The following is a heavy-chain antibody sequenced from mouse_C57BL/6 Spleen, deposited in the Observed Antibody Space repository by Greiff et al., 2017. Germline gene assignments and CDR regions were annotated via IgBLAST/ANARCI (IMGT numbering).Heavy chain of an antibody. J-gene: IGHJ2*01. CDR1: GYSFTDYN. Sequence: EVQLQQSGPELVKPGASVTISCKASGYSFTDYNMNWVKQSNGKSLEWIGVINPNYGTTSYNQKFKGKATLTVDHSSSTAYMQLNSLTSEDSAVYYGASSTYGSSLHYWGQGTTLTVSA. V-gene: IGHV1-39*01. D-gene: IGHD1-1*01. CDR3: ASSTYGSSLHY. CDR2: INPNYGTT.